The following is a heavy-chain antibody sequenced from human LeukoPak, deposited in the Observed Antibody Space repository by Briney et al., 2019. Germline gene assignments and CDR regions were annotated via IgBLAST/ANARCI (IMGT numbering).Heavy chain of an antibody. CDR2: IYYSGST. J-gene: IGHJ4*02. D-gene: IGHD4-17*01. CDR3: ASKRPTGIDY. Sequence: SETLSLTCTVSGGSISSSIYYWGWIRQPPGKGLEWIGSIYYSGSTYYNPSLESRVTISVDTSKNQFSLKLSSVTAADTAVYYCASKRPTGIDYWGQGTLVTVSS. V-gene: IGHV4-39*01. CDR1: GGSISSSIYY.